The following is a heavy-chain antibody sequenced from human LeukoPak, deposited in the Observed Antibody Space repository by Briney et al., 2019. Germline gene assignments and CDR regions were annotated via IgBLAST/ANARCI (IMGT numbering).Heavy chain of an antibody. CDR3: ARALRYYYYYMDV. CDR1: GGSISSSNW. Sequence: SGTLSLTCAVSGGSISSSNWWSWVRQPPGKGLEWIGEIYHSGSTNYNPSLKSRVTISVDTSKKQFSLKLSSVTAADTAVYYCARALRYYYYYMDVWGKGTTVTVSS. J-gene: IGHJ6*03. CDR2: IYHSGST. V-gene: IGHV4-4*02.